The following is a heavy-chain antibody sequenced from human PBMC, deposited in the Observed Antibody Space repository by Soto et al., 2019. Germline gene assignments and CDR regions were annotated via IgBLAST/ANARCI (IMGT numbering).Heavy chain of an antibody. CDR1: AITFDTYA. D-gene: IGHD2-2*01. CDR2: IGASGGST. J-gene: IGHJ6*03. Sequence: GSLRLSCAASAITFDTYAMSWVRQAPGKGLEWVSAIGASGGSTYYADSLKGRLTISRDNSKQTVYLEINSLRADDTAIYYCAKLAGDCSGYSCHYYCMDVWGKGTTVTVSS. CDR3: AKLAGDCSGYSCHYYCMDV. V-gene: IGHV3-23*01.